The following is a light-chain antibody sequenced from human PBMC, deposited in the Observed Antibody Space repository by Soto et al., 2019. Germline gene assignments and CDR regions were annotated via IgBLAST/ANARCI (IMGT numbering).Light chain of an antibody. Sequence: DIQMTQSPATRSASVGDRVTITCRASQSISSWLAWYQQKPRKAPKLLIYDAYSLESGVPSRFSGSEARTEFTLNISSLQPDDFATYDCQQYNSYSVTFGQGTKLEIK. CDR3: QQYNSYSVT. V-gene: IGKV1-5*01. J-gene: IGKJ2*01. CDR1: QSISSW. CDR2: DAY.